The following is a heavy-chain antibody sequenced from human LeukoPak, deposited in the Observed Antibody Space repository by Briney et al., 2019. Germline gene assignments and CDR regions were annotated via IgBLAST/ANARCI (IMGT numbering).Heavy chain of an antibody. D-gene: IGHD6-19*01. V-gene: IGHV2-70*11. Sequence: SGPALVKPTQTLTLTCTFSGFSLSTRGMCVSWIRQPPGKALEWLARIDWDGDKWYSTSLKTRLTISKDTSKNQVVLTMTNMDHVDTATYYCARKGSAWNYFDYWGQGALVTVSS. CDR3: ARKGSAWNYFDY. CDR1: GFSLSTRGMC. CDR2: IDWDGDK. J-gene: IGHJ4*02.